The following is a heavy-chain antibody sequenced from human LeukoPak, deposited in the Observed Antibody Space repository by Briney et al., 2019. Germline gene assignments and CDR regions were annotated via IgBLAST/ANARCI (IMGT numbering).Heavy chain of an antibody. CDR3: AKDYSDSRVADVFFEY. V-gene: IGHV3-23*01. J-gene: IGHJ4*02. CDR2: ITSGFTP. Sequence: GGSLRLSCAASGLTFSDYAMSWFRQAPGKGLEWVSGITSGFTPHYADSVKGRFTTSRDNSKNTFHLQLNSLRAEDTAVYYCAKDYSDSRVADVFFEYWGQGTLVTVSS. CDR1: GLTFSDYA. D-gene: IGHD2-15*01.